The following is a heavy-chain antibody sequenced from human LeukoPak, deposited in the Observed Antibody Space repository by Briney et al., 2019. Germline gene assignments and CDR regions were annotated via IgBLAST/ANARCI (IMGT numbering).Heavy chain of an antibody. Sequence: SETLSLTCTVSGGSISSGGYYWSWIRQHPGKGLEWIGYINYSGSTYYNPSLKSRITISVDTSKNQFSLKLSSVTAADTAVYYCASRPYTYGYFDNWGPGTLVTVSS. CDR1: GGSISSGGYY. CDR3: ASRPYTYGYFDN. CDR2: INYSGST. V-gene: IGHV4-31*03. D-gene: IGHD2-2*02. J-gene: IGHJ4*02.